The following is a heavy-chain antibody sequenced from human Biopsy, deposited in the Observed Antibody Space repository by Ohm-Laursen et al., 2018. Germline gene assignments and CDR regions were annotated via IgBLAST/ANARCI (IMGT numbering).Heavy chain of an antibody. CDR3: TRDRGITVAGTLGFNFDY. CDR2: INPNSGGT. Sequence: SVTLSCQASGYTFTDYYIQWVRQAPGHGLECMGWINPNSGGTNYAQKFQGRVTMTRDRSISTAYMDLSGLRSDDTAVYYCTRDRGITVAGTLGFNFDYWGQGTLVTVSS. J-gene: IGHJ4*02. V-gene: IGHV1-2*02. CDR1: GYTFTDYY. D-gene: IGHD6-19*01.